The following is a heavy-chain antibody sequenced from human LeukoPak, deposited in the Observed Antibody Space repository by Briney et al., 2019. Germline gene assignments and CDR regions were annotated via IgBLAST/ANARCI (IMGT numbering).Heavy chain of an antibody. Sequence: ASVKVSCKASGYTFTSYYMHWVRQAPGQGLEWMGIINPSGGSTSYAQKFQGRVTITADESTSTAYMELSSLRSEDTAVYYCARSYCSSTSCYPYYYYYGMDVWGQGTTVTVSS. D-gene: IGHD2-2*01. V-gene: IGHV1-46*01. J-gene: IGHJ6*02. CDR2: INPSGGST. CDR3: ARSYCSSTSCYPYYYYYGMDV. CDR1: GYTFTSYY.